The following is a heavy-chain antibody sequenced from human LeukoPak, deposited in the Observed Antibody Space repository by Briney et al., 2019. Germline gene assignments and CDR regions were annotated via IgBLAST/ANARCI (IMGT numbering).Heavy chain of an antibody. CDR2: IYPGDSDT. V-gene: IGHV5-51*01. CDR3: ARSRDYSSSYHFDY. J-gene: IGHJ4*02. CDR1: GCSFTSNW. Sequence: ESLKISCKGSGCSFTSNWIGWARQMPGKGLEWMGIIYPGDSDTRYSPSFQGQVTISADKSISTAYLQWSSLKASDTAMYYCARSRDYSSSYHFDYWGQGTLVTVSA. D-gene: IGHD6-6*01.